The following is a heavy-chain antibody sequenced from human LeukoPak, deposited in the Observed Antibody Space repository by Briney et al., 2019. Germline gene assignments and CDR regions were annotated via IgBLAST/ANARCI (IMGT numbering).Heavy chain of an antibody. J-gene: IGHJ4*02. CDR1: GYTFDDYG. CDR3: ARGGSGWYIDY. D-gene: IGHD6-19*01. V-gene: IGHV3-20*04. Sequence: GGSLRLSCAASGYTFDDYGMSWVRHVPGKGLEWVSDINWRGDRTHYADSVKGRFTISRDNAKNSLYLQMNSLRAEDTAVYYCARGGSGWYIDYWGQGTLVTVSS. CDR2: INWRGDRT.